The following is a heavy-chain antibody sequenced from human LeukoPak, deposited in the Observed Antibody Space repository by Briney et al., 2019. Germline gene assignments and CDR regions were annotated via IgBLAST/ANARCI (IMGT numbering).Heavy chain of an antibody. J-gene: IGHJ4*02. CDR3: ATLTVRGVINI. D-gene: IGHD3-10*01. CDR2: IQSKTDGGTT. V-gene: IGHV3-15*01. Sequence: GGSLRLSYAASGFTFTNTWMNWVRQAPGKGLEWVVRIQSKTDGGTTEYAAPVKGRFTISRDDSKTTLYLQMNCLKTEDTAVYDCATLTVRGVINIWGQGTLVTVSS. CDR1: GFTFTNTW.